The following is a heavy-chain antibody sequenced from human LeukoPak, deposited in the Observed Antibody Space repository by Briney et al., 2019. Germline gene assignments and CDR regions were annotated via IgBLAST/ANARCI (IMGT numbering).Heavy chain of an antibody. J-gene: IGHJ4*02. CDR1: GYTFTGYY. CDR3: ARIEVVVVIRDQRWLQSTLDY. D-gene: IGHD3-22*01. Sequence: ASVKVSCKASGYTFTGYYMHWVRQAPGQGLEWMGRINPNSGVTNYAQKFQGRVTMTRDTSISTAYMELSRLRSDYTAVYYCARIEVVVVIRDQRWLQSTLDYWGQGTLVTVSS. V-gene: IGHV1-2*06. CDR2: INPNSGVT.